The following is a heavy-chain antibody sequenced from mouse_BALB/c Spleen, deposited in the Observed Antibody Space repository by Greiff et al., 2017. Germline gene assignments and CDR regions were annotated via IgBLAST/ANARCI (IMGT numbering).Heavy chain of an antibody. CDR1: GFNINDYY. CDR3: SRGGYGDSCFVC. V-gene: IGHV14-1*02. D-gene: IGHD2-13*01. CDR2: IVPENGST. Sequence: VQLQQSGAGLVRPGALVKLSCKASGFNINDYYMYWVQQRPEQGLEWIGWIVPENGSTIYYPKLKGKASITADTAANTAYLQLSSLTSEDTAVYYCSRGGYGDSCFVCWGQGTTLTVSA. J-gene: IGHJ2*01.